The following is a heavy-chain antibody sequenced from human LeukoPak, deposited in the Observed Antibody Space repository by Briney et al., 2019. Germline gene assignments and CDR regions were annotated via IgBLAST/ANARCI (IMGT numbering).Heavy chain of an antibody. J-gene: IGHJ6*02. CDR2: ISSSSSYI. D-gene: IGHD2-15*01. CDR3: ARESTPSGYCSGGSCYSAYYYYGMDV. V-gene: IGHV3-21*05. CDR1: GFTFSSYS. Sequence: PGGSLRLSCAASGFTFSSYSMNWVRQAPGKGLEWVSYISSSSSYIYYADSVKGRFTISRDNAKNSLYLQMNSLRAEDTAVYYCARESTPSGYCSGGSCYSAYYYYGMDVWGQGTTVTVSS.